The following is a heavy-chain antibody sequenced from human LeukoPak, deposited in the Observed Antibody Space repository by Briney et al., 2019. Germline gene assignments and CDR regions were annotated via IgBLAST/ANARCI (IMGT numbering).Heavy chain of an antibody. Sequence: ASVKVSCKASGGTFSSYAISWVRQAPGQGLEWMGRIIPILGIANYAQKFQGRVTMTRNTSISTAYMELSSLRSEDTAVYYCARGLFEDDSSGYYRLFDYWGQGTLVTVSS. CDR1: GGTFSSYA. V-gene: IGHV1-69*04. J-gene: IGHJ4*02. CDR2: IIPILGIA. CDR3: ARGLFEDDSSGYYRLFDY. D-gene: IGHD3-22*01.